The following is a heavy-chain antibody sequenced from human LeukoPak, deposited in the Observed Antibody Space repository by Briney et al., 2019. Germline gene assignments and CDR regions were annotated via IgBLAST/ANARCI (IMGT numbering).Heavy chain of an antibody. J-gene: IGHJ4*02. CDR1: GFTFSSYW. D-gene: IGHD5-18*01. V-gene: IGHV3-7*01. Sequence: GGSLRLSCAASGFTFSSYWMSWVRQAPGKGLEWVANIKQDGSEKYYVDSVKGRFTISRDNAKNSLYLQMNSLRAEDTAVYYCARGVGYSYGYAYYWGQGTLVTVSS. CDR2: IKQDGSEK. CDR3: ARGVGYSYGYAYY.